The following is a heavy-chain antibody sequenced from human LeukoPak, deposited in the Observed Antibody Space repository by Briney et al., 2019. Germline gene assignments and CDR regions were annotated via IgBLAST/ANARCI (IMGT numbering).Heavy chain of an antibody. Sequence: SETLSLTCTVSGGSISSYYWGWIRQPPGKGLEWIGSIYYSGSTYYNPSLKSRVTISVDTSKNQFSLKLSSVTAADTAVYYCASLGSTAGGNYHDAFDIWGQGTMVTVSS. CDR3: ASLGSTAGGNYHDAFDI. D-gene: IGHD4-23*01. CDR2: IYYSGST. CDR1: GGSISSYY. J-gene: IGHJ3*02. V-gene: IGHV4-39*07.